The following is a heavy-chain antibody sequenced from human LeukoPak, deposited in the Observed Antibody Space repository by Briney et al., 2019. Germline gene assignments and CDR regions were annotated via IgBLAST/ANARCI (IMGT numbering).Heavy chain of an antibody. CDR1: GFTFSYYA. D-gene: IGHD1-26*01. V-gene: IGHV3-30*04. Sequence: GGSLRLSCAASGFTFSYYAMHWVRQAPGKGLEWVALISYDGSNKYYADSVKGRFTISRDNSKNTLYPKITSLEAEDTAVYYCARGGVGGPFDYWGQGTLVTVSS. CDR2: ISYDGSNK. J-gene: IGHJ4*02. CDR3: ARGGVGGPFDY.